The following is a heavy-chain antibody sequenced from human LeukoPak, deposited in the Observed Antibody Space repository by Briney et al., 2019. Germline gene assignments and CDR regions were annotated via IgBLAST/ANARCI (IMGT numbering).Heavy chain of an antibody. CDR1: GYTFTSYD. CDR2: MNPNSGNT. V-gene: IGHV1-8*01. Sequence: GASVKVSCKASGYTFTSYDINWVRQATGQGLEWMGWMNPNSGNTGYAQKFQGRVTMTRNTSISTAYMELSSLRSEDTAVYYCARGLSSSWYRSYYGMDVWGQGTTVTVSS. J-gene: IGHJ6*02. D-gene: IGHD6-13*01. CDR3: ARGLSSSWYRSYYGMDV.